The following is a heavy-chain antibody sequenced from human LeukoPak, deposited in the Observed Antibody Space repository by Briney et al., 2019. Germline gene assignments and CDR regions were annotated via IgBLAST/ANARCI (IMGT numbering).Heavy chain of an antibody. CDR2: ISSGGSTI. D-gene: IGHD6-19*01. CDR3: AKDDRAVAGTGYFDY. J-gene: IGHJ4*02. Sequence: GGSLRLSCAASGFTFSSFEMKWVRQAPGKGLEWVSYISSGGSTIYYADSVKGRFTISRDNAKNSLYLQMNSLRTEDTALYYCAKDDRAVAGTGYFDYWGQGTLVTVSS. V-gene: IGHV3-48*03. CDR1: GFTFSSFE.